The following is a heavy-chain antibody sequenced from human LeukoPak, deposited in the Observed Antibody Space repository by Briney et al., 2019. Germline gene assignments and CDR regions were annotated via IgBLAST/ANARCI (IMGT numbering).Heavy chain of an antibody. Sequence: ASVKVSCKASEYTFTSYAMNWVRQAPGQGLEWMGWINPNSGGTNYAQKFQGWVTMTRDTSISTAYMELSRLRSDDTAVYYCAILTLNYYGSGSYYGGGFDYWGQGTLVTVSS. CDR1: EYTFTSYA. J-gene: IGHJ4*02. CDR3: AILTLNYYGSGSYYGGGFDY. V-gene: IGHV1-2*04. D-gene: IGHD3-10*01. CDR2: INPNSGGT.